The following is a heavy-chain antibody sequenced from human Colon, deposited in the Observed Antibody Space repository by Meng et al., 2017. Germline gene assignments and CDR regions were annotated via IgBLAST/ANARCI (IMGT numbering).Heavy chain of an antibody. CDR1: GGSVSSGTYY. J-gene: IGHJ4*02. CDR2: IYYSGTT. Sequence: QVQLQEAAPGLVRPSDTLSLTCTVSGGSVSSGTYYWSWIRQPPGKGLEWIGCIYYSGTTNYNPSLKSRVTISVDTSKNQFSLKLSSVTPADTAVYFCARDRVPGKYWGQGTLVTVSS. D-gene: IGHD1-14*01. CDR3: ARDRVPGKY. V-gene: IGHV4-61*01.